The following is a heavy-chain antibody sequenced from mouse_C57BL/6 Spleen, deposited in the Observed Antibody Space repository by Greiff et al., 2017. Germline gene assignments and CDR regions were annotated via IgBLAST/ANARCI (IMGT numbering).Heavy chain of an antibody. CDR1: GYTFTSYW. Sequence: QVQLQQPGAELVMPGASVKLSCKASGYTFTSYWMHWVKQRPGQGLEWIGEIDPSDSYTNYNQKFKGKSTLTVDKSSSTAYMQLSSLTSEDSAVYYCASPSSGRGFAYWGQGTLVTVSA. J-gene: IGHJ3*01. V-gene: IGHV1-69*01. D-gene: IGHD4-1*01. CDR2: IDPSDSYT. CDR3: ASPSSGRGFAY.